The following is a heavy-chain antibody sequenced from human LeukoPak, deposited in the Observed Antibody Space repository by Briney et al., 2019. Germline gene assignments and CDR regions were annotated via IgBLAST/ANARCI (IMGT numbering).Heavy chain of an antibody. V-gene: IGHV3-48*03. J-gene: IGHJ4*02. Sequence: GGSLRLSCAASEFSVGSNYMNWVRQAPGKGLEWVSYISSSGSTIYYADSVKGRFTISRDNAKNSLYLQMNSLRAEDTAVYFCAKEYGSGTHRNRFDYWGQGTLVTVSS. CDR3: AKEYGSGTHRNRFDY. CDR2: ISSSGSTI. CDR1: EFSVGSNY. D-gene: IGHD3-10*01.